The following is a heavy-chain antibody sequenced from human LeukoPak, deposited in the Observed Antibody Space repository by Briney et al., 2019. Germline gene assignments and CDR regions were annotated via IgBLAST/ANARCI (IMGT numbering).Heavy chain of an antibody. J-gene: IGHJ3*02. CDR3: ARWTRWRDAFDI. V-gene: IGHV4-4*02. Sequence: PSGTLSLTCAVSGGSISSSNWWSWVRQPPGKGLEWIGSIYYSGSTYYNPSLKSRVTISVDTSKNQFSLKLSSVTAADTAVYYCARWTRWRDAFDIWGQGTMVTVSS. CDR2: IYYSGST. CDR1: GGSISSSNW. D-gene: IGHD3/OR15-3a*01.